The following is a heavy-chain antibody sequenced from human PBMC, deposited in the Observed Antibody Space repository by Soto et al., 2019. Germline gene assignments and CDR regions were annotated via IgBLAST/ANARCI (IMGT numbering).Heavy chain of an antibody. CDR1: GGSIGSGGYS. CDR2: IYQSGGT. CDR3: ARGESGQQLPTDYYFGLAV. V-gene: IGHV4-30-2*01. J-gene: IGHJ6*02. Sequence: SETLSLTCAVSGGSIGSGGYSWSWIRQPPGKGLEWIGYIYQSGGTYYNPSLKSRVTISENRSKNQFSLILNSVTAADTAVYYCARGESGQQLPTDYYFGLAVWGQGTKVTVSS. D-gene: IGHD6-13*01.